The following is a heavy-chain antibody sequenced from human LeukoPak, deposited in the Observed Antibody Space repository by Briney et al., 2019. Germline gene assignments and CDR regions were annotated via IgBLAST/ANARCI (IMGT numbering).Heavy chain of an antibody. CDR3: ARNRVGRGPTTFHI. Sequence: GGSLRLSCAASGFSFSGSWMHWVREVPGKGLVWVSRISSDGSATIYADSVRGRFTISRDNAENTLYQQMDSLRAEDTAVYYCARNRVGRGPTTFHIWGQGTMVTVSS. CDR2: ISSDGSAT. J-gene: IGHJ3*02. D-gene: IGHD3-10*01. V-gene: IGHV3-74*01. CDR1: GFSFSGSW.